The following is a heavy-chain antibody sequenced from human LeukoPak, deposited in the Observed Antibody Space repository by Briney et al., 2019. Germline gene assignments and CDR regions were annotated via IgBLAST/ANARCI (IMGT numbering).Heavy chain of an antibody. Sequence: TGRSLRLSCPASGFTFSSNWMGWVSQAPGKGLEWVAEIKHVGSEKNNVDSLKGRFTISTDSAKNSLNLQINSLRAEDTAVYYCARKDRYGLDYWGQGTLVTVSS. CDR1: GFTFSSNW. J-gene: IGHJ4*02. V-gene: IGHV3-7*01. D-gene: IGHD3-9*01. CDR3: ARKDRYGLDY. CDR2: IKHVGSEK.